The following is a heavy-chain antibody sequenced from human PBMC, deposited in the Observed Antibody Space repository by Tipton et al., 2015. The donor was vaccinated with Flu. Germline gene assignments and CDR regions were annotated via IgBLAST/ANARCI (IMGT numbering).Heavy chain of an antibody. Sequence: PGLVKPSETLSLTCTVSGDSITSSSFYWGWIRQPPGKGLEWIGSVSHSGSTSYNPSLKSRIVMSIDTSKSQFSLTLRSVTAADTAVYYCARDRYDILTGSFSWFDPWGQGTLVTVSS. V-gene: IGHV4-39*07. J-gene: IGHJ5*02. D-gene: IGHD3-9*01. CDR3: ARDRYDILTGSFSWFDP. CDR2: VSHSGST. CDR1: GDSITSSSFY.